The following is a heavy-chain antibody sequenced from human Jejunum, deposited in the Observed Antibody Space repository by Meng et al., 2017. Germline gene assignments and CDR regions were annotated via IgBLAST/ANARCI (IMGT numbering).Heavy chain of an antibody. D-gene: IGHD4-17*01. CDR3: ARSRDYAHDY. CDR2: ISAKNGDT. V-gene: IGHV1-18*01. CDR1: GYTFTSYG. Sequence: QIQPGQLGAEVKKPGASVRVSCKASGYTFTSYGISWVRQAPGQGPEWMGWISAKNGDTNYEERLQGRVTMTTDTSTTTAYMELRSLRSDDTAVYYCARSRDYAHDYWGQGTLVTVSS. J-gene: IGHJ4*02.